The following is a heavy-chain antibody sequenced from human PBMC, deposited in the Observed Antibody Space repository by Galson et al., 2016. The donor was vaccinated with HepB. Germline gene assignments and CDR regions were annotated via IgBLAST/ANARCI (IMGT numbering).Heavy chain of an antibody. CDR3: VRDPSVVPTTAYHWFDP. J-gene: IGHJ5*02. CDR2: INSDGTIS. CDR1: GFAFSSHW. D-gene: IGHD4-23*01. V-gene: IGHV3-74*01. Sequence: SLRLSCAASGFAFSSHWMHWVRQDLGKGLVWVSRINSDGTISNYADSVKGRFTISRDNAKNTRYLQMNSRRAEDTAVYFCVRDPSVVPTTAYHWFDPWGRGTLVTVSS.